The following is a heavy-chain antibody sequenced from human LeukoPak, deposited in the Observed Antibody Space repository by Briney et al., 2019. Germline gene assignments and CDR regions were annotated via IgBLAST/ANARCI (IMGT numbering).Heavy chain of an antibody. CDR3: ARPIRN. CDR1: GASMSSGNYF. J-gene: IGHJ4*02. V-gene: IGHV4-30-2*01. Sequence: SETLSLTCVVSGASMSSGNYFWSWIRQAPGGALEWIGYIHHSESTYYNPSLESRVTMSVDRSRNQFSLSLSSVTAADTAVYYCARPIRNWGQGTLVIVSS. CDR2: IHHSEST.